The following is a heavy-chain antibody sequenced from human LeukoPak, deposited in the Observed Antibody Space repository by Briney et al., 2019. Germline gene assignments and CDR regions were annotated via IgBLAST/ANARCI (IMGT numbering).Heavy chain of an antibody. J-gene: IGHJ4*02. V-gene: IGHV5-51*03. CDR1: GYSFTSYW. CDR3: ARVDPGYCSGGSCYSGSVDY. D-gene: IGHD2-15*01. Sequence: GESLKISCKGSGYSFTSYWIGWVRQMPGKGLEWMGIIYPGDSDTRYSPSFQGQVTISADKSISTAHLQWSSLKASDTAMYYCARVDPGYCSGGSCYSGSVDYWGQGTLVTVSS. CDR2: IYPGDSDT.